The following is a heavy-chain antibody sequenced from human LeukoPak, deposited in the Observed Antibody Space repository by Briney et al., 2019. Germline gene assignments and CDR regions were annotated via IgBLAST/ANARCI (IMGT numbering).Heavy chain of an antibody. J-gene: IGHJ1*01. CDR3: ARDYGSLAFHH. V-gene: IGHV3-30-3*01. D-gene: IGHD1-26*01. Sequence: GGSLRLSCAASGFTFASYTMHWVRQAPGKGLEWVALISLDGSYKFYADSVKGRFTISRDNSQSTLYLQMSSLRHEDTAVYYCARDYGSLAFHHWGQGTLATVSS. CDR1: GFTFASYT. CDR2: ISLDGSYK.